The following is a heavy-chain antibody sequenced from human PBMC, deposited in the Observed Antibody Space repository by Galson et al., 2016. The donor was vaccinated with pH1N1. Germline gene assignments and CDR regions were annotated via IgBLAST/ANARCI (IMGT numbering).Heavy chain of an antibody. J-gene: IGHJ4*02. V-gene: IGHV1-2*02. D-gene: IGHD4-17*01. Sequence: SVKVSCKASGYTFTGYYMHWVRQAPGQGLEWMGWINPNSGGTKYAQKCQGRVTISRDTSTTTVYMDLTNLRPEDTAVFYCVKGGDFDQWGQGTLVTVSS. CDR2: INPNSGGT. CDR1: GYTFTGYY. CDR3: VKGGDFDQ.